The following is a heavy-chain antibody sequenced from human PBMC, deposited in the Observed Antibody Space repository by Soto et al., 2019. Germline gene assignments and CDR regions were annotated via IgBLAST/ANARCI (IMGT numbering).Heavy chain of an antibody. D-gene: IGHD5-18*01. J-gene: IGHJ6*02. CDR1: GGSISSSSYY. CDR3: ARQRYSLYYYYYGMDV. Sequence: SETLSLTCTVSGGSISSSSYYWGWIRQPPGKGLEWIGSIYYSGSTYYNPSLKSRVTISVDTSKNQFSLKLSSVTAADTAVYYCARQRYSLYYYYYGMDVWGQGTTVTVSS. V-gene: IGHV4-39*01. CDR2: IYYSGST.